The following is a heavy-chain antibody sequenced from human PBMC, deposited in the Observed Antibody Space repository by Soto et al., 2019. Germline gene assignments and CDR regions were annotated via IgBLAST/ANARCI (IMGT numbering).Heavy chain of an antibody. CDR1: GFTFSNAW. V-gene: IGHV3-15*07. D-gene: IGHD3-22*01. CDR3: TTDSYSTIIIVRFDY. Sequence: VQLVESGGGLVKPGGSLRLSCAASGFTFSNAWINWVRQAPGKGLEWVGRIKSKTDGGTTDYAEPVKGRFAISRDDSNNIVYLQMNSLKIEDTAVYYCTTDSYSTIIIVRFDYWGHGTLVTVSS. J-gene: IGHJ4*01. CDR2: IKSKTDGGTT.